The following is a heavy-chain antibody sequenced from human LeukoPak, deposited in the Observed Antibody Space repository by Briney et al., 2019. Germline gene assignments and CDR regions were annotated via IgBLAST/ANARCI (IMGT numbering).Heavy chain of an antibody. CDR1: GYSISSGYY. V-gene: IGHV4-38-2*02. CDR3: ARAESFLNWFDP. CDR2: IFQSGTT. D-gene: IGHD1-14*01. Sequence: PSETLSLTCSVSGYSISSGYYWGWIRQPPGKGLEWIGSIFQSGTTSYNPSLKSRVTISVDTSKNQFSLKLSSVTAADTAVYYCARAESFLNWFDPWGQGTLVTVSS. J-gene: IGHJ5*02.